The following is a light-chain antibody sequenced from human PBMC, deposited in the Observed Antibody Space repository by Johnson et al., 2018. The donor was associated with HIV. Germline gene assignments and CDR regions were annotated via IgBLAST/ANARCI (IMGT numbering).Light chain of an antibody. Sequence: QSVLTQPPSVSAPPGQKVTISCSGSSSNIGNNLASWYQQLPGTAPKLLIYANNKRPSRIPDRFSGSKSGTSATLGITGLQTGDEADYYCGTWDSRLSAWSFGTGTKVAVL. CDR1: SSNIGNNL. CDR2: ANN. V-gene: IGLV1-51*02. CDR3: GTWDSRLSAWS. J-gene: IGLJ1*01.